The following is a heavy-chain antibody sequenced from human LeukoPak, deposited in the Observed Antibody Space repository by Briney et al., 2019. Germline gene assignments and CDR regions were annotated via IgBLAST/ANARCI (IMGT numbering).Heavy chain of an antibody. CDR1: GSTFSSYA. Sequence: SVKVSCKASGSTFSSYAISWLRQAPGQGLEWMGGIIPIFGTANYAQKFQGRVTITADESTSTAYMELSSLRSEDAAVYYCARDQRIAAAGTGFDYWGQGTLVTVSS. D-gene: IGHD6-13*01. V-gene: IGHV1-69*01. CDR3: ARDQRIAAAGTGFDY. CDR2: IIPIFGTA. J-gene: IGHJ4*02.